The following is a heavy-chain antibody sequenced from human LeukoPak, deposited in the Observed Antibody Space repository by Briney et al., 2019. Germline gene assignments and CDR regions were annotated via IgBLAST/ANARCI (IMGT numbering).Heavy chain of an antibody. Sequence: PSETLSLTCAVSGGSISSSNWWSWVRQPPGKGLEWIGEIYHSGSTNYNPSLKSRVTISVDKSKNQFSQKLSSVTAADTAVYYCARHVYERAGAYNDYWGQGTLVTVSS. J-gene: IGHJ4*02. V-gene: IGHV4-4*02. CDR1: GGSISSSNW. CDR2: IYHSGST. CDR3: ARHVYERAGAYNDY. D-gene: IGHD6-13*01.